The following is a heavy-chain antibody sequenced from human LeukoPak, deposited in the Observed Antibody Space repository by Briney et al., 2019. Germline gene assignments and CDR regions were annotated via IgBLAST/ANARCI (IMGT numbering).Heavy chain of an antibody. CDR1: GYTLTELS. Sequence: GASVTVSCKVSGYTLTELSMHWVRQAPGKGLEWMGGFDPEDGETIYAQKFQGRVTMTEDTSTDTAYMELSSLRSEDTAVYYCARTPGMVVVKTFYCMDVWGQGTTVTVSS. D-gene: IGHD3-22*01. V-gene: IGHV1-24*01. CDR2: FDPEDGET. CDR3: ARTPGMVVVKTFYCMDV. J-gene: IGHJ6*02.